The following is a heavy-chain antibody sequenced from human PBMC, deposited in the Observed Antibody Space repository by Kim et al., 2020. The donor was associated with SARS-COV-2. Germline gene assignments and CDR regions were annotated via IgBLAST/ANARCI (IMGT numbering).Heavy chain of an antibody. Sequence: GGSLRLSCAASGFTFSNAWMSWVRQAPGKGLEWVGRIKSKTDGGTTDYAAPVKGRFTISRDDSKNTLYLQMNSLKTEDTAVYYCTTGSGPIAAAGSYWYFDLWGRGTLVTVSS. V-gene: IGHV3-15*01. CDR2: IKSKTDGGTT. CDR3: TTGSGPIAAAGSYWYFDL. CDR1: GFTFSNAW. D-gene: IGHD6-13*01. J-gene: IGHJ2*01.